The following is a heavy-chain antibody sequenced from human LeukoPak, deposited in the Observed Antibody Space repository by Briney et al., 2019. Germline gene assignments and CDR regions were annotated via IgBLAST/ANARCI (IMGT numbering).Heavy chain of an antibody. CDR3: ARTSYQLLRNNWFDP. CDR2: INHSGST. J-gene: IGHJ5*02. V-gene: IGHV4-34*01. D-gene: IGHD2-2*01. CDR1: GGSFSGYY. Sequence: PSETLSLTCAVYGGSFSGYYWSWIRQPPGKGLEWIGEINHSGSTNYNPSLKSRVTISVDTSKNQFSLKLSSVTAADTAVYYCARTSYQLLRNNWFDPWGQGTLVTVSS.